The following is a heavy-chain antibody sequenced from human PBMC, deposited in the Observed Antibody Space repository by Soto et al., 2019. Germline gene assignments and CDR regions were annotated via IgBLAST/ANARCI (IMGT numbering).Heavy chain of an antibody. CDR3: AHTWGLPFDY. D-gene: IGHD3-16*01. Sequence: QITLKESGPTLVEPTQPLTLTCTYSGFSLRTTGVGVGWIRQPPGKALEWLGIIYWNDDKRYSPSLKNRVTLTSDISKSQVVLTMTNMDPVDTATYYCAHTWGLPFDYWGQGTLVIVSS. J-gene: IGHJ4*02. CDR1: GFSLRTTGVG. CDR2: IYWNDDK. V-gene: IGHV2-5*01.